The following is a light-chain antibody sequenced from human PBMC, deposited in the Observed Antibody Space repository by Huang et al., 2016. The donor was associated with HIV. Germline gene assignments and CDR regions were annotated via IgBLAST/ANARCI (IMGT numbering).Light chain of an antibody. V-gene: IGKV1-33*01. Sequence: DIQMTQSPSSLSTSIGDRVTITCQASQDIGKYLNWYQQQSGQAPKLLILDASNLQTGVSSRFSGSGSGTDFTFTINTLQPEDIATYYCQHYDSLPPWTFGQGTRVQI. CDR3: QHYDSLPPWT. J-gene: IGKJ1*01. CDR2: DAS. CDR1: QDIGKY.